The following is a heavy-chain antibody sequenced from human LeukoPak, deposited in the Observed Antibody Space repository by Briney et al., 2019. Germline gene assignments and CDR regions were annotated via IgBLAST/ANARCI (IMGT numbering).Heavy chain of an antibody. CDR3: ARISDGGAFDI. D-gene: IGHD3-16*01. J-gene: IGHJ3*02. CDR2: IYYSGST. V-gene: IGHV4-59*01. Sequence: SETLSLTCTVSGGSINSYYWSWIRQPPGKGLEWIGYIYYSGSTNYNPSLKSRVTISVDTSKNQFSLKLSSVTAADTAVYYCARISDGGAFDIWGQGTMVTVSS. CDR1: GGSINSYY.